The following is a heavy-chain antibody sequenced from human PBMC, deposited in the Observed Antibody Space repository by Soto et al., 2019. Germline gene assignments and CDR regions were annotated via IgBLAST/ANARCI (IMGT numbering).Heavy chain of an antibody. Sequence: EVQLLESGGGLVQPGGSLRLSCAASGFTFSSYAMSWVRQAPGKGLEWVSSISTSGGTTFYADSVKGRFTISRDNSKNTLYLQMNSLRAEDTAGYYCAKGMTDFCDSSGCSPIVYWGQGTLVTVSS. J-gene: IGHJ4*02. D-gene: IGHD2-2*01. CDR2: ISTSGGTT. CDR1: GFTFSSYA. V-gene: IGHV3-23*01. CDR3: AKGMTDFCDSSGCSPIVY.